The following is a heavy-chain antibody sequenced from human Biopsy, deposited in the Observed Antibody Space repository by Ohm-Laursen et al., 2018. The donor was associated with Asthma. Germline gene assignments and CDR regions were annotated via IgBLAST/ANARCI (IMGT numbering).Heavy chain of an antibody. J-gene: IGHJ1*01. V-gene: IGHV3-7*01. Sequence: SLRLSCAASGFTFGDYWMSWVRQAPGKGLEWVANIKHDGSEKNHVDSLKGRFTISRDNAKNSLYLQMNNLRAEDTAVYYCARIFHFWSPYHAEHFQLWGQGTLVTVSS. D-gene: IGHD3-3*02. CDR2: IKHDGSEK. CDR3: ARIFHFWSPYHAEHFQL. CDR1: GFTFGDYW.